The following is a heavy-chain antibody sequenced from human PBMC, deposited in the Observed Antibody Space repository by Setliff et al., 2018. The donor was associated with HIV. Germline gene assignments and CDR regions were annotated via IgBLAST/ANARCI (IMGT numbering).Heavy chain of an antibody. D-gene: IGHD3-10*01. Sequence: SETLSLTCTVPGGSISSSDYYWGWIRQPPGKGLEWIGSIYYTGRSFHNPSLKSRITISVDTSKNQFSLKLSSVTAADTAVYYCGRENPGDYWGQGTLVTLSS. J-gene: IGHJ4*02. CDR2: IYYTGRS. V-gene: IGHV4-39*01. CDR1: GGSISSSDYY. CDR3: GRENPGDY.